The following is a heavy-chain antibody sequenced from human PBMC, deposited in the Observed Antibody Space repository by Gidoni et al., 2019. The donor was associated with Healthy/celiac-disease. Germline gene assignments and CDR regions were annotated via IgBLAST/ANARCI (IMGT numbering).Heavy chain of an antibody. D-gene: IGHD6-13*01. Sequence: QVPLVQSGAEVKKPGASVKVSCKASGYTFTSSYMPWVRQDPGQGLQWMGIINPSGGSTSYAQKFQGRVTMTRDTSTSTVYMELSSLRSEDTAVYYCARGAAAAFDYWGQGTLVTVSS. CDR2: INPSGGST. J-gene: IGHJ4*02. CDR1: GYTFTSSY. CDR3: ARGAAAAFDY. V-gene: IGHV1-46*03.